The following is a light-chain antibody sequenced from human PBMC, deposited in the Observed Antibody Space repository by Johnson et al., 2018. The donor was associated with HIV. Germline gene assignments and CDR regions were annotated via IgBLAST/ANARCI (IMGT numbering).Light chain of an antibody. CDR3: GTWDSSLSAYV. CDR2: DNH. J-gene: IGLJ1*01. CDR1: SSNIGKNY. Sequence: QSVLTQSPSVSAAPGQKVTISCSGSSSNIGKNYVSWYQQLPGTAPKLLIFDNHKRPSGIPDRFSGSKSGTSATLGITGLQTGDEADYYCGTWDSSLSAYVFGTGTKVTAL. V-gene: IGLV1-51*01.